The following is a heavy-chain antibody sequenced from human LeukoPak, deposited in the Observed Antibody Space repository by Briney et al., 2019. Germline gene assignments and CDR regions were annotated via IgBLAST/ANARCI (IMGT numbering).Heavy chain of an antibody. CDR2: IYYSGST. V-gene: IGHV4-39*01. Sequence: SETLSLTCTVSGGSISSSSYYWGWIRQPPGKGLEWIGSIYYSGSTYHNPSLKSRITISVDTSKNQFSLKLSSVTAADTTVYYCASKPKGYCTNGVCYSVFDYWGQGTLVTVSS. D-gene: IGHD2-8*01. J-gene: IGHJ4*02. CDR3: ASKPKGYCTNGVCYSVFDY. CDR1: GGSISSSSYY.